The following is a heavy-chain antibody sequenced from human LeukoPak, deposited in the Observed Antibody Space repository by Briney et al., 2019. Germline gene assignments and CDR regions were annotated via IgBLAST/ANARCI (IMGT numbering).Heavy chain of an antibody. J-gene: IGHJ4*02. CDR1: GYTFTTYY. CDR3: ARGGGPGTYPFDF. Sequence: ASVKLSCKASGYTFTTYYMHWVRQAPGQGLEWVGIINPRGGSTTYAQKFQGRGTLTRETATSTVYLELSSLKSDDTAVYYCARGGGPGTYPFDFWGQGTLVTVSS. D-gene: IGHD1-26*01. CDR2: INPRGGST. V-gene: IGHV1-46*01.